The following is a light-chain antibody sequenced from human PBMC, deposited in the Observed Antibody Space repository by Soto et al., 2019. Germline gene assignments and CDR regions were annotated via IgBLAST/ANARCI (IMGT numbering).Light chain of an antibody. CDR2: EVS. CDR3: RSYAGSNNLL. J-gene: IGLJ2*01. Sequence: QSALTQPPSASGSPGQSVTISCTGTSSDVGGYNYVSWYQQYPGKAPKLMIYEVSKRPSGVPDRFSGSKSGNTASLTVSGLQAEDEADYYCRSYAGSNNLLCGGGTKLTVL. V-gene: IGLV2-8*01. CDR1: SSDVGGYNY.